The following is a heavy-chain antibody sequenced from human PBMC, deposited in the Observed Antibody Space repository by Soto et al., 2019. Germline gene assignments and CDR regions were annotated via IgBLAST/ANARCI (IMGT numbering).Heavy chain of an antibody. CDR2: IYPGDSDT. J-gene: IGHJ3*02. CDR3: ARVPPEQGLSVGAFDI. D-gene: IGHD6-25*01. V-gene: IGHV5-51*01. Sequence: GESLKISCKGSGYSFTSYWIGWVRQMPGKGLEWLGLIYPGDSDTRYSPSFQGQVTISADKSISTAYLQWSSLKASDTAMYYCARVPPEQGLSVGAFDIWGQGTMVTVSS. CDR1: GYSFTSYW.